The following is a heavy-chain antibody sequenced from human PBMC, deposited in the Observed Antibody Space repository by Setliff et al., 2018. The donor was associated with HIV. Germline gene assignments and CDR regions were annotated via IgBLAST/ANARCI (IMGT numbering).Heavy chain of an antibody. D-gene: IGHD2-15*01. V-gene: IGHV4-4*07. CDR1: NVSFNSYY. CDR2: IYSSGSA. J-gene: IGHJ1*01. Sequence: SETLSLTCTVSNVSFNSYYWSWIRHPAGRALEWIGRIYSSGSANYNPSLKSRVKTSLDTSKNQFSLKLSSVTAADTAVYFCARDPYCSGDGCFRYYQHWGRGTLVTVSS. CDR3: ARDPYCSGDGCFRYYQH.